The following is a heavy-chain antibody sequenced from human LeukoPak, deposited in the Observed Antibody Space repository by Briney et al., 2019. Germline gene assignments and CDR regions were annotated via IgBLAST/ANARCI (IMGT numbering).Heavy chain of an antibody. D-gene: IGHD6-13*01. CDR1: GGSISSYY. J-gene: IGHJ5*02. CDR3: ASQRLIAAAGTWRVWFDP. V-gene: IGHV4-4*07. CDR2: IYTSGST. Sequence: PSETLSLTCTVSGGSISSYYWSWIRQPAGKGLEWIGRIYTSGSTNYNPSLKSRVTMSVDTSKNQFSLKLSSVTAADTAVYYCASQRLIAAAGTWRVWFDPWGQGTLVTVSS.